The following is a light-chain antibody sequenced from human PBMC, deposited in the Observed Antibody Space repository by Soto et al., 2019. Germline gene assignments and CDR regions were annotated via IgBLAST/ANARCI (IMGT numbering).Light chain of an antibody. CDR2: DVT. CDR3: CSHAGSYTYV. J-gene: IGLJ1*01. Sequence: QSALTQPRSVSGSPGQSLTISCTGTSSDVGGYNYVSWYQQHTGKVPKLMIYDVTKRPSGVPDRFSGSKSGNTASLTISGLQSEDEADYYCCSHAGSYTYVFGTGTKLTVL. V-gene: IGLV2-11*01. CDR1: SSDVGGYNY.